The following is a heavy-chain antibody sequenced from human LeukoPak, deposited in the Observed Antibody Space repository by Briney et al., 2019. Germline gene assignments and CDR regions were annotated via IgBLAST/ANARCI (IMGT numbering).Heavy chain of an antibody. Sequence: GGSLRLSCAASGFTVSSNYMSWVRQAPGKGLEWFSVIYSGGSTYYADSVKGRFTISRDNAKNSLYLQMNSLRAEDTAVYYCARDGGFLEWLPNIFDYWGQGTLVTVSS. CDR1: GFTVSSNY. J-gene: IGHJ4*02. CDR3: ARDGGFLEWLPNIFDY. V-gene: IGHV3-66*01. CDR2: IYSGGST. D-gene: IGHD3-3*01.